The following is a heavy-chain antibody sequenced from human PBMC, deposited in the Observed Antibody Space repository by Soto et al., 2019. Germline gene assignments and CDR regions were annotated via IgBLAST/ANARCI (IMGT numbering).Heavy chain of an antibody. J-gene: IGHJ6*02. CDR3: ARDVPPPWKIRGALYYGMDV. Sequence: QVQLVQSGAEVKKPGASVKVSCKASGYTFTSYGISWVRQAPGQGLEWMGWISAYNGNTNYAQKLQGRVTMTTATATNPASMELRSLRSDDTAVYYCARDVPPPWKIRGALYYGMDVWGQGTTVTVSS. CDR1: GYTFTSYG. V-gene: IGHV1-18*04. D-gene: IGHD3-16*01. CDR2: ISAYNGNT.